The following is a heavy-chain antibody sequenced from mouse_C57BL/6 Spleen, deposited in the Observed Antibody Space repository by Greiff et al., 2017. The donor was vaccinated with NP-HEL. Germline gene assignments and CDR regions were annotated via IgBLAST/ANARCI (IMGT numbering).Heavy chain of an antibody. CDR2: IYPGSGST. J-gene: IGHJ1*03. Sequence: QVQLQQPGAELVKPGASVKMSCKASGYTFTSYWITWVKQRPGQGLEWIGDIYPGSGSTNYNEKFKSKATLTVDTSSSTAYMQLSSLTSEDSAVYYCAREGVGYGSSPYWYFDVWGTGTTVTVSS. CDR3: AREGVGYGSSPYWYFDV. V-gene: IGHV1-55*01. CDR1: GYTFTSYW. D-gene: IGHD1-1*01.